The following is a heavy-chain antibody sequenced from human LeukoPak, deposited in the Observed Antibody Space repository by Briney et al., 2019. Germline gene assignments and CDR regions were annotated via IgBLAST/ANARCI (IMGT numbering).Heavy chain of an antibody. Sequence: PSETLSLTCAVYGGSFSGYYWSWICQPPGKGLEWIGEVNHSGSTNYNPSLKSRVTISVDTSKNQFSLKLSSVTAADTAVYYCARSRGGYFRYYFDYWGQGTLVTVSS. CDR2: VNHSGST. D-gene: IGHD5-24*01. V-gene: IGHV4-34*01. CDR3: ARSRGGYFRYYFDY. CDR1: GGSFSGYY. J-gene: IGHJ4*02.